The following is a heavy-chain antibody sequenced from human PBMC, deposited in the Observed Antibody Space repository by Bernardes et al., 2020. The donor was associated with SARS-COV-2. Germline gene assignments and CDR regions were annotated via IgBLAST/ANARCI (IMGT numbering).Heavy chain of an antibody. Sequence: GGSLRLSCAASGFTFINYAMSWVRQAPGKGLEWVSAISGSGGTTYYADSVKGRFTISRDNSKSTLYLQMNSLRSEDTAVYYCAKDSVGRVAAATGLWGQGTLVTVSS. CDR1: GFTFINYA. CDR3: AKDSVGRVAAATGL. V-gene: IGHV3-23*01. D-gene: IGHD1-26*01. J-gene: IGHJ4*02. CDR2: ISGSGGTT.